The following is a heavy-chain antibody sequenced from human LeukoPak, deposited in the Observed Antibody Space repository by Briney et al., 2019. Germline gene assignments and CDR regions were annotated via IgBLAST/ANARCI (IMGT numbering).Heavy chain of an antibody. CDR3: ARGSRYVVVPAARGQNRNYYYYGMDV. D-gene: IGHD2-2*01. J-gene: IGHJ6*04. Sequence: PSETLSLTCTVSGGSISSSSYYWGWIRQPPGKGLEWIGSIYYSGSTYYNPSLKSRVTISVDTSKNQFSLKLSSVTAADTAVYYCARGSRYVVVPAARGQNRNYYYYGMDVGGKGTTVTVSS. CDR1: GGSISSSSYY. V-gene: IGHV4-39*07. CDR2: IYYSGST.